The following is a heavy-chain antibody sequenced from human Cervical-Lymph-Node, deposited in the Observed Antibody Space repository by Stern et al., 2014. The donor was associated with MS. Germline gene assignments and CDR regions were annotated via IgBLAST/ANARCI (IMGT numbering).Heavy chain of an antibody. V-gene: IGHV1-69*06. Sequence: QVQLVQSGAELKKPGASVKVSCKASGGTVSSYGISWVRQAPGKGLEWMGGIIPLFGTTNYARRFQGRVTITADISTSTAYMELSSLRFEDTAVYYCARDGDFGSNYGMDVWGQGTTVTVSS. CDR1: GGTVSSYG. J-gene: IGHJ6*02. CDR3: ARDGDFGSNYGMDV. D-gene: IGHD2-21*02. CDR2: IIPLFGTT.